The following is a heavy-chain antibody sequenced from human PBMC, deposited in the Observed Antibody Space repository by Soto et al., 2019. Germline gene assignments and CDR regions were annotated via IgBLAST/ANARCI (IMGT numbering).Heavy chain of an antibody. CDR2: IYYSGST. Sequence: SETLSLTCTVSGGSISSGGYYWSWIRQHPGKGLEWIGYIYYSGSTYYNPSLKSRVTISVDTSKNQFSLKLSSVTAADTAVYYCARTTTVVGGAFDIWGQGTMVTVSS. CDR1: GGSISSGGYY. D-gene: IGHD4-17*01. CDR3: ARTTTVVGGAFDI. J-gene: IGHJ3*02. V-gene: IGHV4-31*03.